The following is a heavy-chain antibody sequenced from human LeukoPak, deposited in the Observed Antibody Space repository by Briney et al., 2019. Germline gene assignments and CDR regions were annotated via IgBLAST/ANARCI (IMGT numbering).Heavy chain of an antibody. Sequence: SETLSLTCAVYGGSFSGYYWSWICKPPGKGLEWVGEINHSGSSNYYPYPKSRVTITVDTSKNQFSLKLTSVTAADTAVYYCARVLAVARGKFDYWGREPWSPSPQ. CDR2: INHSGSS. D-gene: IGHD6-19*01. CDR1: GGSFSGYY. J-gene: IGHJ4*02. V-gene: IGHV4-34*01. CDR3: ARVLAVARGKFDY.